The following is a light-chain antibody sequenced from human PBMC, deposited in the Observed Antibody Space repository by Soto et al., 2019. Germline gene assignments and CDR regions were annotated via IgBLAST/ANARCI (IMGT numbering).Light chain of an antibody. CDR2: DVS. CDR3: SSYTSSRTRV. CDR1: SSDVGAYNY. J-gene: IGLJ3*02. Sequence: QSALTQPASVSGSPGQSITISCTGTSSDVGAYNYVAWYQHHPGKAPKLMIYDVSNRPSGVSNRFSASKSGNTASLTISGLKAEDEADYYCSSYTSSRTRVFGGGTKLTVL. V-gene: IGLV2-14*03.